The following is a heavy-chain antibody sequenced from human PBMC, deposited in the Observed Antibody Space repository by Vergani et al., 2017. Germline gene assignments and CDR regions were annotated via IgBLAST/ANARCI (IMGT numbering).Heavy chain of an antibody. Sequence: QVQLQESGPGLVKPSQTLSLTCTVSGGSISSGSYYWSWIRQPAGKGLEWIGRIYTSGSTNYNPSLKSRVTISVDTSKNQFSLKLSSVTAADPAVYYCARGDSSGWLNNWFDPWGQGTLVTVSS. D-gene: IGHD6-19*01. J-gene: IGHJ5*02. V-gene: IGHV4-61*02. CDR2: IYTSGST. CDR3: ARGDSSGWLNNWFDP. CDR1: GGSISSGSYY.